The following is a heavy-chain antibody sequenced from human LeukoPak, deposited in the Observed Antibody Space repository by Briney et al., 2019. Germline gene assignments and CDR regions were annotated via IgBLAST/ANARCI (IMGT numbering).Heavy chain of an antibody. CDR1: GFTFSSYA. D-gene: IGHD2-15*01. V-gene: IGHV3-23*01. CDR3: AKDNVVVVSARGPFDY. Sequence: GGSLRLSCAASGFTFSSYAMSWVRQAPGKGLEWVSAISGSGGTTYYADSVKGRFTISRDNSKNTLYLQMNSLRAEDTAVYYCAKDNVVVVSARGPFDYWGQGTLVTGSS. CDR2: ISGSGGTT. J-gene: IGHJ4*02.